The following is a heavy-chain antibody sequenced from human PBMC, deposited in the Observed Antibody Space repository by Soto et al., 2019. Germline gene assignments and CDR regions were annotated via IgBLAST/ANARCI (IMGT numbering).Heavy chain of an antibody. CDR1: GFTFSSYG. CDR2: IWYDGSNK. D-gene: IGHD3-10*02. Sequence: QVQLVESGGGVVQPGRSLRLSCAASGFTFSSYGMHWVRQAPGKGLEWVAVIWYDGSNKYYADSVKGRFTISRDNSKNTLYLQMNSLRAEDTAVYYSARDSDTIFGGLDICGQGTMVTVSS. CDR3: ARDSDTIFGGLDI. V-gene: IGHV3-33*01. J-gene: IGHJ3*02.